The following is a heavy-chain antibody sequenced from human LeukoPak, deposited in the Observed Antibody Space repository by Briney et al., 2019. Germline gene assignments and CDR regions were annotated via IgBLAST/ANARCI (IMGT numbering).Heavy chain of an antibody. CDR3: ARTTVRGVIGGY. V-gene: IGHV1-69*10. J-gene: IGHJ1*01. CDR2: VVPLLGTT. CDR1: GDTFNTYA. D-gene: IGHD3-10*01. Sequence: ASVKVSCKASGDTFNTYAISWVRQAPGQGLEWIGGVVPLLGTTKYSQTFQGRVKFTADKSTTTAYMELSSLRSEDAAVYYCARTTVRGVIGGYWCQRTPVTVSS.